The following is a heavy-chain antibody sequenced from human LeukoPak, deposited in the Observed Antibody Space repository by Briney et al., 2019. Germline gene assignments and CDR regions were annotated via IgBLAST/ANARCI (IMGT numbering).Heavy chain of an antibody. CDR2: IYYSGST. D-gene: IGHD1-1*01. CDR1: GGSISSYY. J-gene: IGHJ6*02. CDR3: ARDRLKLERTSFHYYYGMDV. V-gene: IGHV4-59*01. Sequence: SETLSLTCTVSGGSISSYYWSWIRQPPGKGLEWFGYIYYSGSTNYNPSLKSRVTISVDTSKNQFSLKLSSVTAADTAVYYCARDRLKLERTSFHYYYGMDVWGQGTTVTVSS.